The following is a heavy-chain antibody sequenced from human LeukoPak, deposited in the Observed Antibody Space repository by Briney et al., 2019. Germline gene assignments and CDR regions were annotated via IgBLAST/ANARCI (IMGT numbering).Heavy chain of an antibody. CDR2: INWYGGST. Sequence: PGGSLRLSCAASGFTFDDYGMSWVRQAPGKGLEWVSGINWYGGSTGYADSVKGRFTISRDNAKNSLYLQMNSLRAEDTALYYCARDFELHGSGSFDYWGQGTLVTVSS. D-gene: IGHD3-10*01. CDR1: GFTFDDYG. J-gene: IGHJ4*02. V-gene: IGHV3-20*04. CDR3: ARDFELHGSGSFDY.